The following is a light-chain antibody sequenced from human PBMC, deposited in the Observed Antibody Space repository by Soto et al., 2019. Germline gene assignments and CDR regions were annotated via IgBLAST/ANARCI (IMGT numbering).Light chain of an antibody. J-gene: IGLJ1*01. CDR2: VNS. CDR1: SSDVGDYKY. Sequence: QSALTQPASVSGSPGQSITISCTGTSSDVGDYKYVSWYQQHPDKAPKLIIFVNSNRPSGISNRFSASKSGNTASLTISGLQAEDEAEYYCSSYTSSATPFVFGTGTKVTVL. V-gene: IGLV2-14*01. CDR3: SSYTSSATPFV.